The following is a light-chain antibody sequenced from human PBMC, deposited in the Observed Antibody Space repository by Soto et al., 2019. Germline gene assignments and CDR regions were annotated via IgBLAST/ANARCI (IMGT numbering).Light chain of an antibody. V-gene: IGKV1-27*01. J-gene: IGKJ3*01. CDR3: QTYNSAPFT. Sequence: IQMTQSPCSLSASVGARVTITCRASQDIADYLAWYQQKPGQVPNLLIYAASTLQSGVPSRFSGSGSGTDFTLTISSLQPEDVATYYCQTYNSAPFTFGPGTKVDI. CDR1: QDIADY. CDR2: AAS.